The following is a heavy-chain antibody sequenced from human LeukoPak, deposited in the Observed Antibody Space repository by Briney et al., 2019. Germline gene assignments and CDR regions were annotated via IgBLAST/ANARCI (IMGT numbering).Heavy chain of an antibody. J-gene: IGHJ4*02. CDR2: ISAYNGTT. Sequence: GASVKVSCKASGYTFTSYGIIWVRQAPGQGLEWMGWISAYNGTTDYSQNLQGRVTMTTDTSTNTAYMELRSLRSDDTAVYYCARDLTHWGQGTLVTVSS. CDR1: GYTFTSYG. V-gene: IGHV1-18*01. CDR3: ARDLTH.